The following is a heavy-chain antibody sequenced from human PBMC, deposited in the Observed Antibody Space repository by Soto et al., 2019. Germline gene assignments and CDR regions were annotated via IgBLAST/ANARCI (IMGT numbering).Heavy chain of an antibody. CDR1: GGSVSSGSFY. V-gene: IGHV4-61*01. CDR2: FYDSGST. CDR3: EASAPPATNSYYAMDV. Sequence: SETLSLTCTVSGGSVSSGSFYWSWIRRPPGKGLEWIGYFYDSGSTNYNPSLRSRVTMSIDTSKNQFSLKLSSVTAADTAVYYCEASAPPATNSYYAMDVWGQATTVTVS. D-gene: IGHD5-12*01. J-gene: IGHJ6*02.